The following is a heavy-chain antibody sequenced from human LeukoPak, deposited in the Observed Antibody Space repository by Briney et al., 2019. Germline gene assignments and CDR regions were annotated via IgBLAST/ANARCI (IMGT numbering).Heavy chain of an antibody. CDR3: ARDKEMATIPGNYYYYYMDV. Sequence: GGSLRLSCAASGFTFSSYWMSWVRQAPGKGLEWVANIKQDGSEKYYVDSVKGRFTISRDNAKNSLYLQMNSLRAEDTALYYCARDKEMATIPGNYYYYYMDVWGKGTTVTVSS. J-gene: IGHJ6*03. CDR2: IKQDGSEK. CDR1: GFTFSSYW. V-gene: IGHV3-7*03. D-gene: IGHD5-24*01.